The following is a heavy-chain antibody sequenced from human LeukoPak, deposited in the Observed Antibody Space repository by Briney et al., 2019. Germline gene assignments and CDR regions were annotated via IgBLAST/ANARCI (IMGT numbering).Heavy chain of an antibody. V-gene: IGHV1-2*02. CDR2: INPNSGGT. CDR1: GYTFTGYY. J-gene: IGHJ4*02. CDR3: ATSVGYSYGPYDY. D-gene: IGHD5-18*01. Sequence: ASVKVSCKASGYTFTGYYMHWVRQAPGQGLEWMGWINPNSGGTNYAQKFQGRVTMTRDTSISTAYMELSRLRSDDTAVYYCATSVGYSYGPYDYWGQGTLVTVSS.